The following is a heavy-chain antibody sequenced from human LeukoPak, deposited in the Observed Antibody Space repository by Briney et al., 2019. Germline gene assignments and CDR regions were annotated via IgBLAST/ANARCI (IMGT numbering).Heavy chain of an antibody. V-gene: IGHV3-64D*06. CDR1: GFTFSNHF. J-gene: IGHJ4*02. CDR2: IGPNGAST. CDR3: VKDLTGTWSFDY. Sequence: PGGSLRLSCSTSGFTFSNHFMHWVRQAPGKGLEYVSSIGPNGASTLYADSVKDRFTISRDNSKNALYLQLTSLRLEDTALYYCVKDLTGTWSFDYWGQGTLVTVSS. D-gene: IGHD3-9*01.